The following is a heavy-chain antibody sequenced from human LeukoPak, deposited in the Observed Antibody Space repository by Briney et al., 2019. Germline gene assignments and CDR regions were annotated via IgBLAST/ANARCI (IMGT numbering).Heavy chain of an antibody. J-gene: IGHJ5*02. D-gene: IGHD3-16*01. CDR1: GGTFSSYA. Sequence: GSSVKVSCKASGGTFSSYAISWVRQAPGQGLEWMGRIIPILGIANYAQKFQGRVTITADKSTSTAYMELSSLSSEDTAVYYCASHGNHRGSFQEGNWFDPWGQGTLVTVSS. V-gene: IGHV1-69*04. CDR2: IIPILGIA. CDR3: ASHGNHRGSFQEGNWFDP.